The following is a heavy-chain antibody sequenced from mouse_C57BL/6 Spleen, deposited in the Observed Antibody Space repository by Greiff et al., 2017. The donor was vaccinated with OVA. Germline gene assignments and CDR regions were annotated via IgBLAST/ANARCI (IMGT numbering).Heavy chain of an antibody. V-gene: IGHV3-6*01. Sequence: EVKLVESGPGLVKPSQSLSLTCSVTGYSITSGYYWNWIRQFPGNKLEWMGYISYDGSNNYNPSLKNRISITRDTSKNQFFLKVNSVTTEDTATYYCARPDTTVVADWYFDVWGTGTTVTVSS. CDR1: GYSITSGYY. CDR3: ARPDTTVVADWYFDV. J-gene: IGHJ1*03. D-gene: IGHD1-1*01. CDR2: ISYDGSN.